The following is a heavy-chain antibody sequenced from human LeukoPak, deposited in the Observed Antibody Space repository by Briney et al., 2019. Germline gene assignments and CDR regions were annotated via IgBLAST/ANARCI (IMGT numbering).Heavy chain of an antibody. V-gene: IGHV3-21*01. J-gene: IGHJ4*02. CDR1: GFTFSSYS. Sequence: PGGSLRLSCAASGFTFSSYSMNWVRQAPGKGLEWVSSISSSSSYIYYADSVKGRFTISRDNAKNSLYLQMNSLRAEDTAVYYCARDRDSSSWYPPTGGHHPFDYWGQGTLVTVSS. CDR3: ARDRDSSSWYPPTGGHHPFDY. D-gene: IGHD6-13*01. CDR2: ISSSSSYI.